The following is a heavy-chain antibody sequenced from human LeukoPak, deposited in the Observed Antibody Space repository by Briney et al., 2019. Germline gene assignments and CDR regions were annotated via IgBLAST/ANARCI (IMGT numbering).Heavy chain of an antibody. V-gene: IGHV3-74*01. CDR1: GFDFSSNW. CDR3: ARDAEGYYYDSSGYYDY. Sequence: GGSLRLSCAASGFDFSSNWMHWVRHAPGQGLVWVSRIKGDGISTNYADSVKGRFTISRDIAKNTLYLQMNSLRAEDTAVYYCARDAEGYYYDSSGYYDYWGQGTLVTASS. D-gene: IGHD3-22*01. CDR2: IKGDGIST. J-gene: IGHJ4*02.